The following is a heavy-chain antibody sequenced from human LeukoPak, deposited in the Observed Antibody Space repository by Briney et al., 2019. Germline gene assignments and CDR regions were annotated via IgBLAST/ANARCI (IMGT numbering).Heavy chain of an antibody. CDR2: IYYSGST. CDR3: ARRAFSSGYYYFDY. D-gene: IGHD3-22*01. V-gene: IGHV4-59*08. Sequence: SETLSLTCTVSGGSISSYYWSWIRQPPGKGLEWIVYIYYSGSTNYNPSLKSPVTISVDTSKNQFSLKLSSVTAADTAVYYCARRAFSSGYYYFDYWGQGTLVTVSS. CDR1: GGSISSYY. J-gene: IGHJ4*02.